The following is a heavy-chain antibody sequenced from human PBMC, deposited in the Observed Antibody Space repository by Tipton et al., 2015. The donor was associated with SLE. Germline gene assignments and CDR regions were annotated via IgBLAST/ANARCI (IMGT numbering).Heavy chain of an antibody. Sequence: TLSLTCTASSDSFGTVGYYWSWIRQHPAKGLEWIGHIYYSGSTYYNPSLGGRVSISQDTSKSQFSLKLTSVTAADTAVYYCGRLGGGYSTEYWGQGAPVTVSS. CDR1: SDSFGTVGYY. J-gene: IGHJ4*02. CDR3: GRLGGGYSTEY. CDR2: IYYSGST. D-gene: IGHD1-26*01. V-gene: IGHV4-31*02.